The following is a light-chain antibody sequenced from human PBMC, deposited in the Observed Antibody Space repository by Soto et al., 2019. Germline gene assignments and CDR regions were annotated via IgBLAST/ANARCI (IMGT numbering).Light chain of an antibody. CDR1: QSVTTM. CDR2: YAS. V-gene: IGKV3-15*01. J-gene: IGKJ1*01. CDR3: QQYNSYRT. Sequence: EIVMTQPPTTLSVSPGERATLSCRASQSVTTMVAWYQQKSGQAPRLLIYYASTRATGVPARFSGSGSGTEFTLTISSLQPDDFATYYCQQYNSYRTFGQGTKVDIK.